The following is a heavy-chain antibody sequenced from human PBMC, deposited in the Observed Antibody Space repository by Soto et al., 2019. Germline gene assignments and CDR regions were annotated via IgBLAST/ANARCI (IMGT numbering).Heavy chain of an antibody. J-gene: IGHJ5*02. D-gene: IGHD2-15*01. Sequence: QVQLVESGGGLVKPGGSLRLSCAASGFTFSDYYMSWIRQAPGKGLEWVSYISSSGSTMYYADSVKGRFTISRDNAKNSLYLQMNSLRAEDTAVYYCARDPLKGVVVAAHEGFDPWGQGTLVTVSS. CDR3: ARDPLKGVVVAAHEGFDP. V-gene: IGHV3-11*01. CDR2: ISSSGSTM. CDR1: GFTFSDYY.